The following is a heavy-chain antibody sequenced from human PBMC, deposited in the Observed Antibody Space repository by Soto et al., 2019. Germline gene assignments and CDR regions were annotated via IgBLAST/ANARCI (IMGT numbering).Heavy chain of an antibody. J-gene: IGHJ6*02. D-gene: IGHD5-18*01. Sequence: EVQLVESGGGLVQPGGSLRLSCAASGFTFSSYWMSWVRQAPGKGLEWVANIKQDGSEKYYVDSVKGRFTISRDNAKNSLYLQMNCLRAEDTAVYYCARTRYSYGYYYYGMDVWGQGTTVTVSS. CDR1: GFTFSSYW. V-gene: IGHV3-7*03. CDR3: ARTRYSYGYYYYGMDV. CDR2: IKQDGSEK.